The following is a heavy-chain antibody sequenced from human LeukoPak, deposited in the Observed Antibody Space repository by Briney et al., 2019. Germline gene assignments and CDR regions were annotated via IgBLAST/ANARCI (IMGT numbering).Heavy chain of an antibody. CDR3: AKSNGYGLIDI. D-gene: IGHD3-10*01. CDR2: IYHSGST. V-gene: IGHV4-38-2*02. CDR1: GYSISSGYY. J-gene: IGHJ3*02. Sequence: SETLSLTCTVSGYSISSGYYWGWIRQPSGKGLEWIGSIYHSGSTYYNPSLKSRVTISLDTSRNQFSLKLNSVTAADTAVYYCAKSNGYGLIDIWGQGTMVTVSS.